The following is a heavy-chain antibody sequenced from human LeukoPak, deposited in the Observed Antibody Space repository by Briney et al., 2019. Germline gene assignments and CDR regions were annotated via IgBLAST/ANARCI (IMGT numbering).Heavy chain of an antibody. CDR2: IKQDGSEK. D-gene: IGHD3-22*01. CDR3: ARDLDTYYYDSSGYCAFDY. CDR1: GFTFSSYW. J-gene: IGHJ4*02. V-gene: IGHV3-7*03. Sequence: PGGSLRLSCAASGFTFSSYWMNWVRQAPGKGLEWVAHIKQDGSEKYYVDSVKGRFTISRDNAKNSLYLQMNSLRAEDTAVYYCARDLDTYYYDSSGYCAFDYWGQGTLVTVSS.